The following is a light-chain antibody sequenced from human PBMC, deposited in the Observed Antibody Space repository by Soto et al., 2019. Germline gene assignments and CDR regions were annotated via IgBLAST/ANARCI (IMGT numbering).Light chain of an antibody. CDR2: AAS. CDR3: QQSYNTLPT. CDR1: QSISSY. J-gene: IGKJ1*01. V-gene: IGKV1-39*01. Sequence: DIQMTQSPSSLSASVGDRVTITCRASQSISSYLNWYQQKPGKAPKLLIYAASTLQSGVPSRFSGSGSGTDFTLTISSLQPADFATYYGQQSYNTLPTFGQGTKVEIK.